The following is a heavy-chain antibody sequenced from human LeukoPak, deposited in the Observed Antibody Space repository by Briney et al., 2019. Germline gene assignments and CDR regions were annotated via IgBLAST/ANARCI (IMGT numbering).Heavy chain of an antibody. CDR3: ARDSEIPIIAAADPSHYFFFDY. CDR1: GYTFTSYY. D-gene: IGHD6-13*01. V-gene: IGHV1-46*01. CDR2: INPSGGST. Sequence: ASVKVSCKASGYTFTSYYMHWVRQAPGQGLEWMGIINPSGGSTSYAQKFQGRVAMTRDTSTSTVYMELSSLRSEDTAVYYCARDSEIPIIAAADPSHYFFFDYWGQGTLVTVSS. J-gene: IGHJ4*02.